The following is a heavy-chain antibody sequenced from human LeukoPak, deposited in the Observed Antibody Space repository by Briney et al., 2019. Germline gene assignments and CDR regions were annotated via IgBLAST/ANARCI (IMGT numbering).Heavy chain of an antibody. V-gene: IGHV3-30*02. CDR2: IRYDGNNK. D-gene: IGHD2-2*01. CDR1: GFTFSSYG. CDR3: AKDRAVPAAQYYYYYYGMDV. J-gene: IGHJ6*02. Sequence: GGSLRLSCAASGFTFSSYGMHWVRQAPGKGLEWVAFIRYDGNNKYYADSVKGRLTISRDDSKNTLYLQMNSLRAEDTAVYYCAKDRAVPAAQYYYYYYGMDVWGQGTTVTVSS.